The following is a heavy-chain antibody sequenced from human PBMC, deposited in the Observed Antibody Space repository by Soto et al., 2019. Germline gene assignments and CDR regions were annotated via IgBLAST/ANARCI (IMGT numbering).Heavy chain of an antibody. CDR2: ISKSGDST. Sequence: GGSLRLSCAASGVTFTSYAMTWVRQVPGEGLQWVSSISKSGDSTYYADSVKGRFTTSRDNSKNTLYLQMNSLRAEDTAVYYCAKETPGLFGPFDYWGQGTLVTVSS. D-gene: IGHD3-22*01. J-gene: IGHJ4*02. CDR1: GVTFTSYA. CDR3: AKETPGLFGPFDY. V-gene: IGHV3-23*01.